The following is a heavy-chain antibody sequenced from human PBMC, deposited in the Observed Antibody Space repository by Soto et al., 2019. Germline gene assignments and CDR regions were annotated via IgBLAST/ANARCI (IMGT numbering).Heavy chain of an antibody. J-gene: IGHJ5*02. CDR2: FDPEDGET. Sequence: GASVKVSCEVSGYTLTELSMHWVRQAPGKGLEWMGGFDPEDGETIYAQKFQGRVTMTEDTSTDTAYMELSSLRSEDTAVYYCATDLILSSGYDRGVWFDPWGQGTLVTVSS. CDR3: ATDLILSSGYDRGVWFDP. CDR1: GYTLTELS. D-gene: IGHD5-12*01. V-gene: IGHV1-24*01.